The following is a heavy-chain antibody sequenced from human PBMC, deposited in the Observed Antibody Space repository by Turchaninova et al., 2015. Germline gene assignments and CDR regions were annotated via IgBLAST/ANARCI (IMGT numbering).Heavy chain of an antibody. V-gene: IGHV3-21*01. J-gene: IGHJ3*02. D-gene: IGHD6-19*01. CDR2: ISSSSSYI. Sequence: EVQLVESGGGVVTPGGSVRLCCGASGFTFSSYSKDWGRQAPGKGLEWVSSISSSSSYIYYADSVKGRFTISRDNAKNSLYLQMNSLRAEDTAVYYCARGVGSRDAFDIWGQGTMVTVSS. CDR1: GFTFSSYS. CDR3: ARGVGSRDAFDI.